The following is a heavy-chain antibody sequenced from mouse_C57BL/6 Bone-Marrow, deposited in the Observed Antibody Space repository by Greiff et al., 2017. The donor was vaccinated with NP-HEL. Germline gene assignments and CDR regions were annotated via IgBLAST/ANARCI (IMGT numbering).Heavy chain of an antibody. CDR1: GYTFTSYW. CDR3: ARVAPSTTVVARYFDV. Sequence: VQLQQPGAELVRPGTSVKLSCKASGYTFTSYWMHWVKQRPGQGLEWIGVIDPSDSYTNYNQKFKGKATLTVDTSSSTAYMQLSSLTSEDSAVYYCARVAPSTTVVARYFDVWGTGTTVTVSS. CDR2: IDPSDSYT. D-gene: IGHD1-1*01. J-gene: IGHJ1*03. V-gene: IGHV1-59*01.